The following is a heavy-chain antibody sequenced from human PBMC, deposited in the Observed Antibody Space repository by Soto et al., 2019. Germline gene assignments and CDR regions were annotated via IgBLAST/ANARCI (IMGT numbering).Heavy chain of an antibody. Sequence: EVQLLESGRGSVQPGGSLRLSCAASGFTFSNYARTWVRQAPGTGLEWVSTMSGTAGNTYYADSVKGRFTISRDNSKNTLYLQMNSLRAEDTAVYYCAKKYYFGTGSYVFYFAYWGQGTLVTVSS. J-gene: IGHJ4*02. V-gene: IGHV3-23*01. CDR3: AKKYYFGTGSYVFYFAY. CDR1: GFTFSNYA. D-gene: IGHD3-10*01. CDR2: MSGTAGNT.